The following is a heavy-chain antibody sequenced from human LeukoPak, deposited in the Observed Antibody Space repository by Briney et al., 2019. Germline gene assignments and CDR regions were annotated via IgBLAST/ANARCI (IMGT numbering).Heavy chain of an antibody. J-gene: IGHJ4*02. Sequence: SETLSLTCAVYGGSFSGYYWSWIRQPPGKGLEWIGEINHSGSTNNNPSLKSRVTISVDTSKNQFSLKLSSVTAADTAVYYCAREQRGYSGYDSNYWGQGTLVTVSS. CDR1: GGSFSGYY. V-gene: IGHV4-34*01. D-gene: IGHD5-12*01. CDR3: AREQRGYSGYDSNY. CDR2: INHSGST.